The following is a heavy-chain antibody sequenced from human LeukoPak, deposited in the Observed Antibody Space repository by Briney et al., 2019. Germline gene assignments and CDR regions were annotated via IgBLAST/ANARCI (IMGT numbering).Heavy chain of an antibody. J-gene: IGHJ5*02. Sequence: PSETLCLTCAVYGGSFSAYYWTWIRQPPGKGLEWIGEINHSGSSNYNSSLRSRVTISVDTSYKQFSLRLSSVTAADTAVYYCAPRGDIEHSYVYGKWFDPWGQGTRVTVSS. D-gene: IGHD5-18*01. CDR2: INHSGSS. V-gene: IGHV4-34*01. CDR3: APRGDIEHSYVYGKWFDP. CDR1: GGSFSAYY.